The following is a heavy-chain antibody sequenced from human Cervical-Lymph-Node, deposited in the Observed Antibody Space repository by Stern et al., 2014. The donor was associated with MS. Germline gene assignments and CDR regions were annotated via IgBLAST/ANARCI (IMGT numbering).Heavy chain of an antibody. V-gene: IGHV3-64*02. CDR2: ISSNGGST. CDR1: GFTFSSYA. D-gene: IGHD4-23*01. J-gene: IGHJ4*02. CDR3: ARGNFYYFDY. Sequence: VQLVESGEGLVQPGGSLRLSCAASGFTFSSYAMHWVRQAPGKGLEYVSAISSNGGSTYYADSVKGRFTISRDNSKNTLYLQMGSLRAEDMAVYYCARGNFYYFDYWGQGTLVTVSS.